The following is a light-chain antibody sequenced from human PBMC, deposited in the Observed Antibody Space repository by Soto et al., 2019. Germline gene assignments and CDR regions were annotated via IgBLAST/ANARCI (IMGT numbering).Light chain of an antibody. CDR2: DVS. CDR3: SSYTSSSTPEVV. Sequence: QSALTQPASVSGSPGQSITISCTGTSSDVGGYNYVSWYQQHPGKAPKLMIYDVSNRPSGVSNRFSGSKSGNTASLTISGLQAEDKADYYCSSYTSSSTPEVVFGGGTKLTVL. V-gene: IGLV2-14*01. J-gene: IGLJ2*01. CDR1: SSDVGGYNY.